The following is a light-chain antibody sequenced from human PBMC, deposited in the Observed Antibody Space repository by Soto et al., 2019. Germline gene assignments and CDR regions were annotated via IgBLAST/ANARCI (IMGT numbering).Light chain of an antibody. J-gene: IGLJ2*01. CDR2: EVS. V-gene: IGLV2-8*01. Sequence: QSVLTQPPSASGSPGQSVTISCTGTSSDVGGYNYVSWYQQHPGKAPKFLIFEVSRRPSGVPDRFSGSKSGNTASLTDSGLQVDDEADYYCSSYAGSNNPVIFGGGTKLTVL. CDR3: SSYAGSNNPVI. CDR1: SSDVGGYNY.